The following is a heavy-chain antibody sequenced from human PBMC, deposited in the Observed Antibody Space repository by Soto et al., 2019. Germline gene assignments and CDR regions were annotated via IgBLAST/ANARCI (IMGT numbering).Heavy chain of an antibody. V-gene: IGHV4-59*12. J-gene: IGHJ4*02. CDR2: IYYSGST. CDR3: AKDLHPAATTHFDY. D-gene: IGHD1-26*01. CDR1: GGSISSYY. Sequence: PSETLSLTCTVSGGSISSYYWSWIRQPPGKGLEWIGYIYYSGSTNYNPSLKSRVTISVDTSKNQFSLKLSSLTAEDTAVYYCAKDLHPAATTHFDYWGQGTLVTVSS.